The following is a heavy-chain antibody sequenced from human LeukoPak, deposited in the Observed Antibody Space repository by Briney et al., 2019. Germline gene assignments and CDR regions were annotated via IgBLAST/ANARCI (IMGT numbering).Heavy chain of an antibody. CDR3: AKRGGTTVTTSNFHMDV. CDR2: IGYDGSNK. CDR1: GLTFSSYG. Sequence: GGSLRLSCAASGLTFSSYGMHWVRQAPGKGLEWAAFIGYDGSNKYTADSARGRFTLSRDNSKDTLYLQMNSLRAEDTAVYYCAKRGGTTVTTSNFHMDVWGKGTTVTVSS. J-gene: IGHJ6*03. D-gene: IGHD4-17*01. V-gene: IGHV3-30*02.